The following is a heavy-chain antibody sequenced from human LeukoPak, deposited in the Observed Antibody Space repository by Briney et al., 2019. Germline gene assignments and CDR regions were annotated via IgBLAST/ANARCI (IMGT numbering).Heavy chain of an antibody. CDR3: ARYSSSYYCMDV. D-gene: IGHD6-6*01. CDR1: GFTFTSSA. V-gene: IGHV1-58*01. Sequence: SVKVSCKASGFTFTSSAVQWVRQARGQRLEWIGWIVVGSGNTNYAQKFQERVTITRDMSTSTAYMELSSLRSEDTAVYYCARYSSSYYCMDVWGKGTTVTVSS. J-gene: IGHJ6*03. CDR2: IVVGSGNT.